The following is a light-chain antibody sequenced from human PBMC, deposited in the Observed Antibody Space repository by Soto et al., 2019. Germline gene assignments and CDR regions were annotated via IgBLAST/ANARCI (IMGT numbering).Light chain of an antibody. J-gene: IGKJ1*01. CDR1: QIISRW. CDR3: QQYNSYSPT. V-gene: IGKV1-5*01. Sequence: DVQMTQSPSTLXASVLDRVTXTVLGSQIISRWLALYQEKTRKAPKFLIYDACSLERGVPSRFSGSGSGTEFTLTISSLQPDDFATYYCQQYNSYSPTFGQGTKVDI. CDR2: DAC.